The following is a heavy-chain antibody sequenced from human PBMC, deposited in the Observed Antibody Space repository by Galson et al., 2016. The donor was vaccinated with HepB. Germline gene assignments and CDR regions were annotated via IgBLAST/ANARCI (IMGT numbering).Heavy chain of an antibody. CDR3: VRDHSVVPTTAYNWFDP. CDR2: IKSDGTIS. V-gene: IGHV3-74*01. CDR1: GFAFGSHW. Sequence: SLRLSCAASGFAFGSHWMHWVRQVPGKGLVWVSRIKSDGTISNYADSVKGRFTISRDNAKNTLYLQMNSLRAEDTAVYFCVRDHSVVPTTAYNWFDPWGRGTLVTVSS. J-gene: IGHJ5*02. D-gene: IGHD4-23*01.